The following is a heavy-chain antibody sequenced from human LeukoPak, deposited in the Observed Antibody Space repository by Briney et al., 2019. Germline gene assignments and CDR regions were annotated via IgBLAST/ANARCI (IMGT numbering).Heavy chain of an antibody. CDR1: GXTFSSYV. D-gene: IGHD1-26*01. Sequence: GGSLRLSCAASGXTFSSYVMYWVRQAPGKGLESVSSISSNGGSTYYANSVKGRFTISRDNSKNTLYLQMGSLRAEDMAVYYCAKGGRIVGATFVDYWGQGTLVTVSS. CDR2: ISSNGGST. J-gene: IGHJ4*02. V-gene: IGHV3-64*01. CDR3: AKGGRIVGATFVDY.